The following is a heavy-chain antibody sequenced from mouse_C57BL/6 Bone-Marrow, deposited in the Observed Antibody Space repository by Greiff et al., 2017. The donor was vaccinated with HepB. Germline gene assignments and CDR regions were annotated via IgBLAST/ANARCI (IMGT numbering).Heavy chain of an antibody. CDR2: ISDGGSYT. D-gene: IGHD1-1*01. V-gene: IGHV5-4*01. CDR1: GFTFSSYA. Sequence: EVQLVESGGGLVKPGGSLKLSCAASGFTFSSYAMSWVRQTPEKRLEWVATISDGGSYTYYPDNVKGRFTFSRDNAKNNLYLQMSHLKSEDTAMYYCAREGSYYGSSPFAYWGQGTLVTVSA. J-gene: IGHJ3*01. CDR3: AREGSYYGSSPFAY.